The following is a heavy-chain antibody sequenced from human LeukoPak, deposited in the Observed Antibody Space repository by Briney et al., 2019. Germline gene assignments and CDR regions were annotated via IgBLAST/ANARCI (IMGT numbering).Heavy chain of an antibody. CDR1: GFTFSTFA. CDR2: ISGSGGST. Sequence: GGSLRLSCEASGFTFSTFAMIWVRQPPGKGLEWVSAISGSGGSTYYADSVKGRFTISRDNSKNTLYLQMNSLRAEDTAVYYCAKAFADYVPPEIWGQGTMVTVSS. CDR3: AKAFADYVPPEI. J-gene: IGHJ3*02. D-gene: IGHD4-17*01. V-gene: IGHV3-23*01.